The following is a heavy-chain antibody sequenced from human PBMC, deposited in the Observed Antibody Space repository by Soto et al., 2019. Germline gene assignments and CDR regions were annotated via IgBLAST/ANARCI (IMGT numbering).Heavy chain of an antibody. CDR1: GFSLITSGVG. CDR3: AHTMAPRIFDY. V-gene: IGHV2-5*02. J-gene: IGHJ4*02. CDR2: IYWDDDK. Sequence: QITLKEAGPTLVKPTQTLTLTCSFSGFSLITSGVGVGWIRQPPGKALEWLALIYWDDDKGYSTSLKSRLTITMDTSKNHVVLTMTNMDPADTATYYCAHTMAPRIFDYWGQGTLVTVSS.